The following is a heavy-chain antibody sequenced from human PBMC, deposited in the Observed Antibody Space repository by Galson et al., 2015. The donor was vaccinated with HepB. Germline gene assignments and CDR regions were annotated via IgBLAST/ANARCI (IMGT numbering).Heavy chain of an antibody. Sequence: SLRLSCAASGFTFSSYAMHWVRQAPGKGLEWVAVVSYDGSDKYCADSVKGRFTISRDNSKNTLYMQMNGLRAEDTAVYYCARETEAFDYWGQGTLVTVSS. CDR3: ARETEAFDY. V-gene: IGHV3-30-3*01. CDR1: GFTFSSYA. J-gene: IGHJ4*02. CDR2: VSYDGSDK.